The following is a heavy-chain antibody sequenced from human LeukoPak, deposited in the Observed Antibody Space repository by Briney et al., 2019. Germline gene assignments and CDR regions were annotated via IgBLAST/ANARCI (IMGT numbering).Heavy chain of an antibody. V-gene: IGHV4-31*03. D-gene: IGHD3-10*01. CDR1: GGSISSGGYS. CDR2: IYYSGST. CDR3: ARGKGDNWFDP. J-gene: IGHJ5*02. Sequence: SETLSLTCTVSGGSISSGGYSWSWIRPHPGKGLEWIGYIYYSGSTYYNPSLKSRVTISVDTSKNQFSLKLSSVTAADTAVYYCARGKGDNWFDPWGQGTLVTVSS.